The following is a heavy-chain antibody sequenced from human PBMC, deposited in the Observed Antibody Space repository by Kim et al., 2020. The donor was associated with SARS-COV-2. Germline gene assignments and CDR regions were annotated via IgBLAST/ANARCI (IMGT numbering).Heavy chain of an antibody. CDR1: GGSISSYY. J-gene: IGHJ4*02. D-gene: IGHD3-10*01. V-gene: IGHV4-59*01. CDR2: IYYSGST. Sequence: SETLSLTCTVSGGSISSYYWSWIRQPPGKGLEWIGYIYYSGSTNYNPSLKSRVTISVDTSKNQFSLKLSSVTAADTAVYYCARSAPGAWFGELYFDYWGQGTLGTVSS. CDR3: ARSAPGAWFGELYFDY.